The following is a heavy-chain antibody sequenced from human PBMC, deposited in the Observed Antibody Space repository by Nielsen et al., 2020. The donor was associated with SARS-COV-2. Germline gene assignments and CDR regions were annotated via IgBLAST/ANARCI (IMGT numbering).Heavy chain of an antibody. CDR2: IFPNDEK. Sequence: SGPTLVKPTETLTLTCTVSEFSFGDTKMGVSWIRQPPGKALEWLAHIFPNDEKSYSPSLENRLTVSRDTSKSQVVLTMTNMDPVDTATYFCTRTLRAPSAIRITSYFYYTDFWGKGTTVTVSS. CDR1: EFSFGDTKMG. J-gene: IGHJ6*03. D-gene: IGHD2-2*02. CDR3: TRTLRAPSAIRITSYFYYTDF. V-gene: IGHV2-26*01.